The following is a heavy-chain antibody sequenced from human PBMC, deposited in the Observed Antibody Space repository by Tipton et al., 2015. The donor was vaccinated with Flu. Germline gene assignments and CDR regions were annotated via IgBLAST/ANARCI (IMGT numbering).Heavy chain of an antibody. CDR1: GFTFSSDA. CDR2: INQDGSEE. V-gene: IGHV3-7*03. CDR3: ARGIASAAST. D-gene: IGHD2-2*01. J-gene: IGHJ3*01. Sequence: SLRLSCTDSGFTFSSDAMTWVRQAPGKGLEWVASINQDGSEEYYVDSVKGRFTISRDNAKNSLYLQMSSLRAEDMAVYYCARGIASAASTWGQGTMVTVSS.